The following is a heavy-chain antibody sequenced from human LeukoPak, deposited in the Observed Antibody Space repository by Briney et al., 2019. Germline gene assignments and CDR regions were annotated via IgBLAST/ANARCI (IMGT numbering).Heavy chain of an antibody. CDR2: INHSGST. D-gene: IGHD3-16*01. V-gene: IGHV4-34*01. CDR1: GGSFSGYY. Sequence: SETLSLTCAVYGGSFSGYYWSWIRQPPGEGLEWSGEINHSGSTNYNPSLKSRVTISVDTSKNQFSLKLSSVTAADTAVYYCARGGWGYYFDYWGQGTLVTVSS. J-gene: IGHJ4*02. CDR3: ARGGWGYYFDY.